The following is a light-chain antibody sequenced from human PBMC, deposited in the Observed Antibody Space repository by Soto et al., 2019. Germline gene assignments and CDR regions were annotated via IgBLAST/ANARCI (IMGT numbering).Light chain of an antibody. V-gene: IGKV3-20*01. J-gene: IGKJ3*01. CDR3: QQYGSSLFT. CDR2: AAS. CDR1: QSVSSSY. Sequence: EIVLTQSPGTLSLSPGERATLSCRASQSVSSSYLAWYQHKPGQAPRLLIYAASSRATGIPARFSGSGSGTDFTLTISRLEPEDFAVYYCQQYGSSLFTFGPGTKVDIK.